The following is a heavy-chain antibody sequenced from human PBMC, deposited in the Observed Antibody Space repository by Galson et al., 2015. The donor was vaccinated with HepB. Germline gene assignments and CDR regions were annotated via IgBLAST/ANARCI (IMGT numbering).Heavy chain of an antibody. V-gene: IGHV3-30*18. J-gene: IGHJ4*02. Sequence: SLRLSCAASGFTFSSYGMHWVRQAPGKGLEWVAVISYDGSNKYYADSVKGRFTISRDNSKNTLYLQMNSLRAEDTAVYYCAKDRTGSKTPGYSSGWGYWGQGTLVTVSS. CDR2: ISYDGSNK. CDR1: GFTFSSYG. CDR3: AKDRTGSKTPGYSSGWGY. D-gene: IGHD6-19*01.